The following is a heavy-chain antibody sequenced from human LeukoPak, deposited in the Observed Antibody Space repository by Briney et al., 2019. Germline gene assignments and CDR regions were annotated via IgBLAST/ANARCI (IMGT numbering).Heavy chain of an antibody. CDR3: ARLPVVVPAAPPDYYYYYYMDV. CDR2: INPNSGGT. J-gene: IGHJ6*03. V-gene: IGHV1-2*02. CDR1: GYTFTGYY. D-gene: IGHD2-2*01. Sequence: ASVKVSCKASGYTFTGYYMHWVRQAPGQGLEWMGWINPNSGGTNYAQKFQGRVTMTRDTSISTAYMELSRPRSDDTAVYYCARLPVVVPAAPPDYYYYYYMDVWGKGTTVTVSS.